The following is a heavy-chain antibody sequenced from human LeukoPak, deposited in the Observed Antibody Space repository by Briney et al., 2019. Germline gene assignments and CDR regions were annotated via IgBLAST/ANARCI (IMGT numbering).Heavy chain of an antibody. J-gene: IGHJ4*02. Sequence: VASVKVSYRASGYTFTDYYMHWVRQAPGQGLEWMGWINPNSGGRNYAQKFQGRVTLTRDTSISTAYMELSSLRSDDTAVYYCASSLISAAGTSFDSWGQGTLVTVSS. V-gene: IGHV1-2*02. D-gene: IGHD6-13*01. CDR1: GYTFTDYY. CDR3: ASSLISAAGTSFDS. CDR2: INPNSGGR.